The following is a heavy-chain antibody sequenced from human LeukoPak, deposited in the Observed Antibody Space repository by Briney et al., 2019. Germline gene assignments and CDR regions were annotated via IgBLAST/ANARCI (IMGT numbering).Heavy chain of an antibody. D-gene: IGHD6-19*01. Sequence: GGSLRLSCAASGFTFSSYGMHWVRQAPGKGLEWVAFIRYDGSNKYYADSVKGRFTISRDNSKNTLYLQMNSLRAEDTAVYYCAKDISGWYGSFAFDIWGQGTMVTVSS. CDR2: IRYDGSNK. V-gene: IGHV3-30*02. CDR1: GFTFSSYG. J-gene: IGHJ3*02. CDR3: AKDISGWYGSFAFDI.